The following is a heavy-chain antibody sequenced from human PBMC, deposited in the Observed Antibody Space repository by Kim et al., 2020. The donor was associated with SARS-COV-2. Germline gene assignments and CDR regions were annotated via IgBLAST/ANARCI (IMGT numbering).Heavy chain of an antibody. D-gene: IGHD6-13*01. CDR3: ARFGGYSSSWPFDY. J-gene: IGHJ4*02. Sequence: NPSLKSRVTISVDTSKNQFSLKLSSVTAADTAVYYCARFGGYSSSWPFDYWGQGTLVTVSS. V-gene: IGHV4-34*01.